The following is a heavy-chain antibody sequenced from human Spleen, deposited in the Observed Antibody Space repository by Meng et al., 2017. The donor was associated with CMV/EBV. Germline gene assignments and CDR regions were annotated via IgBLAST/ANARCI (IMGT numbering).Heavy chain of an antibody. CDR2: INGDGRST. CDR1: GFTFNNYW. D-gene: IGHD2-2*01. V-gene: IGHV3-74*01. Sequence: GESLKISCAVSGFTFNNYWMHWVRQAPGKGLVWVSRINGDGRSTNYGDSVKGRFTISRDNAKNTLYLQMNSPRAEDTAVYYCARTGYCRDTNCYYFGASYGVDVWGQGTTVTVSS. CDR3: ARTGYCRDTNCYYFGASYGVDV. J-gene: IGHJ6*02.